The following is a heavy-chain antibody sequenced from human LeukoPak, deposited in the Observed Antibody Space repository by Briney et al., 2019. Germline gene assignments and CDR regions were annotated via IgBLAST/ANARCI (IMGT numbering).Heavy chain of an antibody. V-gene: IGHV1-8*01. CDR3: ARGRTNYQSGYKYNWFDS. Sequence: ASVKVSCKASGYTFNHYDISWLRQATGQGPEWLGWVNPTTGNTVYAQRFQDRVTMSRNTSSSTAYMELNSLKSGDTAVYYCARGRTNYQSGYKYNWFDSCGQGTLVTVSS. CDR1: GYTFNHYD. J-gene: IGHJ5*01. D-gene: IGHD2-8*01. CDR2: VNPTTGNT.